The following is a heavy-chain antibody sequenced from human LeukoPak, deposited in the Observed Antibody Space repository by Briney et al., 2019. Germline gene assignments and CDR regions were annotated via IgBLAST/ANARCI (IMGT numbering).Heavy chain of an antibody. J-gene: IGHJ4*02. CDR3: ARRGDSGYDYFDY. V-gene: IGHV5-10-1*01. D-gene: IGHD5-12*01. Sequence: GESLKISCKGSGYSFTSYWISWVRQMPGKGLEWMGKINPSDSYTNYSPSFQGHVTISADKSISTAYLQWSSLKASDTAMYYCARRGDSGYDYFDYWGQGTLVTVSS. CDR1: GYSFTSYW. CDR2: INPSDSYT.